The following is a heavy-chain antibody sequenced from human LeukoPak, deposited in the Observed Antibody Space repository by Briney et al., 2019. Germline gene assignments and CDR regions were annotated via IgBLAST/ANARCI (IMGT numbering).Heavy chain of an antibody. J-gene: IGHJ4*02. CDR2: INLSAGTT. V-gene: IGHV1-46*01. D-gene: IGHD1-26*01. CDR3: ARELGVGSTMGYFYY. CDR1: GYTLTELS. Sequence: GASVKVSCKVSGYTLTELSMHWVRQAPGQGLGWMGVINLSAGTTNYAQKFQGRVTMTRDMSTSTVYMELSSLTSEDTAVYYCARELGVGSTMGYFYYWGQGTLVTVSS.